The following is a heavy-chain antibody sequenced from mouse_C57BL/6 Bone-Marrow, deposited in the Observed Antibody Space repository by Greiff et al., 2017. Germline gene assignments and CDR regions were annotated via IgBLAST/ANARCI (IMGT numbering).Heavy chain of an antibody. CDR3: ASRLLRYPYDY. Sequence: QVQLQQPGAELVKPGASVKLSCKASGYTFTSYWMHWVKQRPGQGLEWIGMIHPNSGSTNYNEKFKSKATLTVDKSPSTAYMQLSSLTSEDSAVYYCASRLLRYPYDYWGQGTTLTVSS. CDR1: GYTFTSYW. V-gene: IGHV1-64*01. CDR2: IHPNSGST. D-gene: IGHD1-1*01. J-gene: IGHJ2*01.